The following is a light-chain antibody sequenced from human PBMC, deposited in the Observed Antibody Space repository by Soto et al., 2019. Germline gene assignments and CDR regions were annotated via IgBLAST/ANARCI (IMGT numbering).Light chain of an antibody. CDR1: QRVTYN. J-gene: IGKJ1*01. Sequence: TQSPATLSASPGEGVTLSCGATQRVTYNLAWYQQKPGQPPRLSIYGASTRPTGIPARFSGRGSGTDFTLTISRLEPEDFAVYYCQQYGSSPWTFGQGTKVDIK. CDR2: GAS. V-gene: IGKV3-20*01. CDR3: QQYGSSPWT.